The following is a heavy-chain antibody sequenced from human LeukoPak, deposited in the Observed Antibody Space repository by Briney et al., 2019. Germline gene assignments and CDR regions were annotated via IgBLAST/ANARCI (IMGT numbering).Heavy chain of an antibody. V-gene: IGHV3-23*01. CDR2: VSGSGGRT. CDR3: AKSPTSLWIVFDY. CDR1: GFTFSTYA. D-gene: IGHD2-2*01. J-gene: IGHJ4*02. Sequence: GGSLRLSCAASGFTFSTYAMSWVRQAPGKGLEWVSTVSGSGGRTEYAESVKGWFTVSRDNSKDTLYLHMASLRAEDTAVYYCAKSPTSLWIVFDYWGQGSLVTVSS.